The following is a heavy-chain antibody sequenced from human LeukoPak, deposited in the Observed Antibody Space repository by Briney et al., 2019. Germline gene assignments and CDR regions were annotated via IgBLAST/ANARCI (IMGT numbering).Heavy chain of an antibody. CDR1: GYIFTSYY. D-gene: IGHD3-16*02. Sequence: GASVKVSCKASGYIFTSYYMHWVRQAPGQGLEWMGIINPSGGSTSYAQKFQGRVTMTRDTSTSTVYMELSSLRSEDTAVYYCARQNMITFGGVIVIGYYFDYWGQGTLVTVSS. V-gene: IGHV1-46*01. CDR2: INPSGGST. CDR3: ARQNMITFGGVIVIGYYFDY. J-gene: IGHJ4*02.